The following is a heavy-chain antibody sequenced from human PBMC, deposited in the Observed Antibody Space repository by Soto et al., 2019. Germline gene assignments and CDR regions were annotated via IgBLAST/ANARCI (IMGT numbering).Heavy chain of an antibody. J-gene: IGHJ1*01. CDR2: IYSGGGT. CDR1: GFTVTSYY. CDR3: AGDLGHDTNQN. D-gene: IGHD2-8*01. V-gene: IGHV3-53*01. Sequence: EVQLVESGGGLIQPGGSLRLSCVASGFTVTSYYMSWVRQAPGKGLEWVSVIYSGGGTFYADSVKGRFTISRDSSKNTVYLQMNSLRTEDTAVYYCAGDLGHDTNQNWGQGTLVTVSS.